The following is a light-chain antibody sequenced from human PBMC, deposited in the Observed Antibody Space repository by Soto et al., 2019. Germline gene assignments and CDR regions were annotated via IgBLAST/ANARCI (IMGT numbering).Light chain of an antibody. J-gene: IGKJ4*01. CDR1: QSVSSY. CDR3: QQRLNWPRLT. V-gene: IGKV3-11*01. CDR2: DAS. Sequence: ELVLTQSPATLSLSPGARAPLSCRASQSVSSYLAWYQQKPGQAPRLLIFDASTRATGIPARFSGIESGTDFTLTTSCLEPADFSVYYGQQRLNWPRLTFGGGTKVDIK.